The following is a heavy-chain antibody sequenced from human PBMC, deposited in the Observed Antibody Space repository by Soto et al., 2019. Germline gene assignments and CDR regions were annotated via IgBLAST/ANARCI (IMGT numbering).Heavy chain of an antibody. CDR2: INPSGGST. V-gene: IGHV1-46*03. J-gene: IGHJ3*02. Sequence: ASVKVSCKASGYTFTSYYMHWVRQAPGQGLEWMGIINPSGGSTSYAQKFQGRVTMTRDTSTSTVYMELSSLRSEDTAVYYCAREYVCISTSCCAGSRHDVFAIWGQGTMVTVSS. CDR3: AREYVCISTSCCAGSRHDVFAI. CDR1: GYTFTSYY. D-gene: IGHD2-2*01.